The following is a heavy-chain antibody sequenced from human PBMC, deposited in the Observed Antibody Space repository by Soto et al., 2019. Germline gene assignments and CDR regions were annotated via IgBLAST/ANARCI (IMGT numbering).Heavy chain of an antibody. D-gene: IGHD3-3*01. CDR1: GGTFSSYA. CDR2: IIPIFGTA. J-gene: IGHJ4*02. V-gene: IGHV1-69*01. Sequence: QVQLVQSGAEVKKPGSSVKVSCKASGGTFSSYAISWVRQAPGQGLEWMGGIIPIFGTANYAQKFQGRVKITADESTSTADMELSSVRSEDTTVYYCARGARDDFWSGYYIGYYFDYWGQGTLVTVSS. CDR3: ARGARDDFWSGYYIGYYFDY.